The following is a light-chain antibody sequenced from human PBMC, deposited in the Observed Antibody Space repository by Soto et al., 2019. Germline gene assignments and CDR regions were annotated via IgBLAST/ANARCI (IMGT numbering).Light chain of an antibody. V-gene: IGKV3-20*01. CDR2: GVS. J-gene: IGKJ1*01. CDR1: QSVTSSY. Sequence: DIVLTQSPGTLSLSPGEGATLSCTASQSVTSSYLAWYQQKPGQAPRLLIYGVSTRATGIPDRFSGSGSGTDFTLTISRLEPEDFAVYYCQQYGSSPRTFGQGTKVEIK. CDR3: QQYGSSPRT.